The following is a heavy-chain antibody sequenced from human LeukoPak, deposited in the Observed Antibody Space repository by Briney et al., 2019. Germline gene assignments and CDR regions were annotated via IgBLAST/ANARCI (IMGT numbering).Heavy chain of an antibody. Sequence: GGSLRLSCAASGFTFSDYGMHWVRQAPGKGLEWVAVIWYDGRDKYYADSVKGRFTISRDNSKSTLYLQMNSLRAEDTAVYYCARDHRTTVTVYYFDYWGQGTLVTVSS. CDR3: ARDHRTTVTVYYFDY. CDR1: GFTFSDYG. V-gene: IGHV3-33*01. CDR2: IWYDGRDK. J-gene: IGHJ4*02. D-gene: IGHD4-17*01.